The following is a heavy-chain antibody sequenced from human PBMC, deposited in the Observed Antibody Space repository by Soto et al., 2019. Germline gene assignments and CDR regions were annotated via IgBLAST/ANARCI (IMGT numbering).Heavy chain of an antibody. CDR1: GVSITPYF. CDR3: ARHFDVDPSLDQYYFDL. D-gene: IGHD3-9*01. J-gene: IGHJ2*01. CDR2: IYASGRT. Sequence: QVQLQESGPGLVKSSETLSLTCTVSGVSITPYFWSWIRQPAGKAPEWVGHIYASGRTTYNPSLKSRATMFVSQTQVSLRLTSVTAADTAVYYCARHFDVDPSLDQYYFDLWGRGALVTVSS. V-gene: IGHV4-4*07.